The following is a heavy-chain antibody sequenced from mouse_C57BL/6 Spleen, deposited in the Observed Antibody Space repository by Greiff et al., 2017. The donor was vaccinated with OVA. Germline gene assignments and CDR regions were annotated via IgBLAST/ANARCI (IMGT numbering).Heavy chain of an antibody. J-gene: IGHJ2*01. CDR3: TEYGKGYFDY. Sequence: EVKLMESGGGLVQPGGSMKLSCVASGFTFSNYWMNWVRQSPEKGLEWVAQIRLKSDNYATHYAESVKGRFTISRDDSKSSVYLQMNNLRAEDTGIYYCTEYGKGYFDYWGQGTTLTVSS. CDR2: IRLKSDNYAT. D-gene: IGHD2-10*02. V-gene: IGHV6-3*01. CDR1: GFTFSNYW.